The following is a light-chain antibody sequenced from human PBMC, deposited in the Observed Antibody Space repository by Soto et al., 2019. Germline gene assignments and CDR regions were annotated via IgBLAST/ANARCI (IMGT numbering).Light chain of an antibody. CDR1: QSVSSSY. CDR2: GAS. CDR3: QQYGSSPLT. J-gene: IGKJ4*01. Sequence: EIVLTQSPGTLSLSPGERATLSCRASQSVSSSYLAWSQQKPGQAPRLLIYGASSRATGIPDRFSGSGSGTDFTLTISGLEPEDFALYYCQQYGSSPLTFGGGTNVEIK. V-gene: IGKV3-20*01.